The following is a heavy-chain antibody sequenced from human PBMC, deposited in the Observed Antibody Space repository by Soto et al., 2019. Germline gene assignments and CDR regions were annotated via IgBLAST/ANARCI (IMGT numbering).Heavy chain of an antibody. D-gene: IGHD3-22*01. CDR1: GGTFSSYA. Sequence: QVQLVQSGAEVKKPGSSVKVSCKASGGTFSSYAISWVRQAPGQGLEWMGGIIPIFGTANYAQKFQGRVTLATDESTSTAYMELSSLRSEDTAVYYCDRDAVPTYYSDSSGYYRWSSFDYWGQGTLVTVSS. CDR3: DRDAVPTYYSDSSGYYRWSSFDY. J-gene: IGHJ4*02. CDR2: IIPIFGTA. V-gene: IGHV1-69*01.